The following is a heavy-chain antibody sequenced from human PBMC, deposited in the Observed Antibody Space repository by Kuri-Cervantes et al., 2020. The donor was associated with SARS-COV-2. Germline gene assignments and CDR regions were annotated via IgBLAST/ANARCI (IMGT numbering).Heavy chain of an antibody. CDR2: ISSSGSTI. D-gene: IGHD3-10*01. CDR3: AKSRSLGDMVPIDY. J-gene: IGHJ4*02. Sequence: GGSLRLSCAASGFTLSSYNMNWVRQAPGKGLEWVSYISSSGSTIYYADSVKGRFTISRDNSKNTLYLQMNSLGAEDTAVYYCAKSRSLGDMVPIDYWGQGTLVTVSS. V-gene: IGHV3-48*01. CDR1: GFTLSSYN.